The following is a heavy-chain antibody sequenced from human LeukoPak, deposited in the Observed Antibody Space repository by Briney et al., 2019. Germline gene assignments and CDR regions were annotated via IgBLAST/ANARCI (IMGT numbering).Heavy chain of an antibody. V-gene: IGHV3-23*01. CDR2: ISGSGGST. CDR1: GFTFSSYA. J-gene: IGHJ5*02. Sequence: GGSLRLSCAASGFTFSSYAMSWVRQAPGKGLEWVSAISGSGGSTYYADSVKGRFTISRDNSKNTLYLQMNSLRAEDTAVYYCAKDLFGSGGNSDASGGNWFDPWGQGTLVTVSS. D-gene: IGHD4-23*01. CDR3: AKDLFGSGGNSDASGGNWFDP.